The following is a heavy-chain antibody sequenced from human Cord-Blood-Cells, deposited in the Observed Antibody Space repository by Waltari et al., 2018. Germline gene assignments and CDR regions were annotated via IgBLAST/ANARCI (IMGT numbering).Heavy chain of an antibody. D-gene: IGHD2-2*01. CDR1: GGSFSGYY. CDR3: ARGRDIVVVPAAMDWFDP. J-gene: IGHJ5*02. V-gene: IGHV4-34*01. CDR2: INHSGST. Sequence: QVQLQQWGAGLLQPSATLSLTCAVYGGSFSGYYWSWIRQPPGKGLEWIGEINHSGSTNYNPSLKRRVTISVDTSKNQFSLKLSSVTAADTAVYYCARGRDIVVVPAAMDWFDPWGQGTLVTVSS.